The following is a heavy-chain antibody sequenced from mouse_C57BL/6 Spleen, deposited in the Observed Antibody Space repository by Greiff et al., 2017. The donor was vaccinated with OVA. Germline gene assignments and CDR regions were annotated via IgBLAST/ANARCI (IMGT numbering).Heavy chain of an antibody. D-gene: IGHD1-1*01. Sequence: QVQLQQPGAELVMPGASVKLSCKASGYTFTSYWMHWVKQRPGQGLEWIGEIDPSDSYTNYNQKFKGKSTLTVDKSSSTAYMQLSSLTSEDSAVYYCARWDYGSGFDYWGKGTTLTVSS. CDR3: ARWDYGSGFDY. CDR2: IDPSDSYT. J-gene: IGHJ2*01. V-gene: IGHV1-69*01. CDR1: GYTFTSYW.